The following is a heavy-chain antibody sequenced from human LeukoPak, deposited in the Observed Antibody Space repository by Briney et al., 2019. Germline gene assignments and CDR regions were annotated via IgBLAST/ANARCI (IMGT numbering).Heavy chain of an antibody. Sequence: ASVKVSCKASGDTFTTYYMHWVRQAPGQGNEWMGIIYPSGGSTSYAQKFQGRVIMTRDVSTSTVFMELSSLRSDDTAVYYCARDGVAGVYYFDYWGQGTQVTVSS. CDR2: IYPSGGST. J-gene: IGHJ4*02. CDR3: ARDGVAGVYYFDY. V-gene: IGHV1-46*01. D-gene: IGHD6-19*01. CDR1: GDTFTTYY.